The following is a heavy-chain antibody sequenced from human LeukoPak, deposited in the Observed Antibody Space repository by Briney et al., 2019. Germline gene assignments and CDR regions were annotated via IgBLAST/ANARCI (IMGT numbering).Heavy chain of an antibody. Sequence: GRSLRLSCAASEFTFSGYWMNWVRQAPGKGPEWVANINQDGSEKHYVDSVKGRFNISRDNAKNSLFLQMNSLRVEDTAVFYCARDGFVGAADYWGQGTLVSVSS. CDR3: ARDGFVGAADY. CDR2: INQDGSEK. CDR1: EFTFSGYW. D-gene: IGHD6-13*01. V-gene: IGHV3-7*01. J-gene: IGHJ4*02.